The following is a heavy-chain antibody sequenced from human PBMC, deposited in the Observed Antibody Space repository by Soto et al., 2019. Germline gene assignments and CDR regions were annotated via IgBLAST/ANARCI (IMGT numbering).Heavy chain of an antibody. Sequence: QVQLVQSGAEVKKPGASVKVSCKASGYTFTSYGISWVRQAPGQGLEWMGWISAYNGNTNYAQKLQGRVTMTTDTPTSTAYMELRSLRSDDTAVYYCALVSTSHWLSYYYGMDVWGQGTTFTVSS. J-gene: IGHJ6*02. V-gene: IGHV1-18*01. CDR1: GYTFTSYG. CDR3: ALVSTSHWLSYYYGMDV. CDR2: ISAYNGNT. D-gene: IGHD2-2*01.